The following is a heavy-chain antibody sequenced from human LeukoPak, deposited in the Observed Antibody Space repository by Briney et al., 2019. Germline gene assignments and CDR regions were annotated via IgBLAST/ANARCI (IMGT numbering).Heavy chain of an antibody. Sequence: SETLSLTCTVSGGSISGYYWSWIRQPAGKGLEWIGRIYTSGNTNYNPSLKSRVTMSVDPSRNQFSLKLSSVTAADTAVYSCARDSYDSSGYCYFDYWGQGTLVTVSS. CDR2: IYTSGNT. J-gene: IGHJ4*02. CDR3: ARDSYDSSGYCYFDY. CDR1: GGSISGYY. D-gene: IGHD3-22*01. V-gene: IGHV4-4*07.